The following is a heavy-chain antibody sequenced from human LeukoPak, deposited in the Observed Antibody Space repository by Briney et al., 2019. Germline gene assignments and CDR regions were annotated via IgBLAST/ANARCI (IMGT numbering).Heavy chain of an antibody. CDR1: GYTFTSYG. CDR2: ISAYNGNT. D-gene: IGHD3-22*01. V-gene: IGHV1-18*01. CDR3: ARDSSAYTRHFDY. Sequence: ASVKVSCKASGYTFTSYGISWVRQAPGQGLEWMGWISAYNGNTNYAQKFRGRVTMTTDTSTNTAYMELRNLGSDDTAMYFCARDSSAYTRHFDYWGQGSLVTVSS. J-gene: IGHJ4*02.